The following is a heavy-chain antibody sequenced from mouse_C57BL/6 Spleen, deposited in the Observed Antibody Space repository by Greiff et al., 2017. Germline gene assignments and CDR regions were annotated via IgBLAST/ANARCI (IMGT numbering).Heavy chain of an antibody. CDR3: TRSDYGNFYAMDY. Sequence: QLQQSGPELVKPGASVKISCKASGYAFSSSRMNWVKQRPGKGLEWIGRIYPGDGDTNYNGKFKGKATLTADKSSSAAYKQRSSLTSEDSAVYFCTRSDYGNFYAMDYWGQGTSVTVSS. CDR2: IYPGDGDT. D-gene: IGHD2-1*01. CDR1: GYAFSSSR. V-gene: IGHV1-82*01. J-gene: IGHJ4*01.